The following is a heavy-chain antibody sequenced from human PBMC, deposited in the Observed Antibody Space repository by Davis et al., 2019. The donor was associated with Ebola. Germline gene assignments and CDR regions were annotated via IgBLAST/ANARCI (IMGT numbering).Heavy chain of an antibody. V-gene: IGHV3-23*01. CDR3: AKARSSWTPFDY. J-gene: IGHJ4*02. D-gene: IGHD6-13*01. Sequence: GESLNISCAASGFTFSSYALSWVRQAPGKGLEWVSAISGSGGSTYYADSVKGRFTISRDNSKNTLYLQMNSLRVDDTAVYYCAKARSSWTPFDYWGQGTLVTVSS. CDR1: GFTFSSYA. CDR2: ISGSGGST.